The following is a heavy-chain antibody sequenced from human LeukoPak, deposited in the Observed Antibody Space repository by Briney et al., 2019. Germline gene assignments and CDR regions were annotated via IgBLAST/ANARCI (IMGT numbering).Heavy chain of an antibody. CDR2: INSDGGST. Sequence: GGSLRLSCAASGFTFSSYWMSWVRQAPGKGLVWVSRINSDGGSTSYADSVKGRFTISRDNGKNTLYLQMNSLRAEDTAVYYCARGDYYDSSGLFDYWGQGTLVTVSP. CDR3: ARGDYYDSSGLFDY. CDR1: GFTFSSYW. D-gene: IGHD3-22*01. J-gene: IGHJ4*02. V-gene: IGHV3-74*01.